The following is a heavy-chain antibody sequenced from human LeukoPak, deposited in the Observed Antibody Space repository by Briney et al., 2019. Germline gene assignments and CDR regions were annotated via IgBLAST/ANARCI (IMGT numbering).Heavy chain of an antibody. CDR1: GFPFTDFS. CDR2: ISSSSSII. V-gene: IGHV3-48*01. CDR3: ARDLSSSWYLASDY. D-gene: IGHD6-13*01. Sequence: GGSLRLSCAASGFPFTDFSMDWVRQAPGKGLEWVAYISSSSSIIFYADSVKGRFTISRDDSKNTLYLQMNSLRAEDTAVYYCARDLSSSWYLASDYWGQGTLVTVSS. J-gene: IGHJ4*02.